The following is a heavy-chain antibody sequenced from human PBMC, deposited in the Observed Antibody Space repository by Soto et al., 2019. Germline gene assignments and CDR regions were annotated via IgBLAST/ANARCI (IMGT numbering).Heavy chain of an antibody. Sequence: ASVKVSCKASGYTFNNSGISWVRQAPGQGLEWMGWISGHDGNTNYAQKLQGRVTMTTDTSTSTAYMELRSLRSDDTAVYYCARDESSNRWYLDYWGQGTLVTVSS. D-gene: IGHD2-2*01. V-gene: IGHV1-18*01. J-gene: IGHJ4*02. CDR2: ISGHDGNT. CDR3: ARDESSNRWYLDY. CDR1: GYTFNNSG.